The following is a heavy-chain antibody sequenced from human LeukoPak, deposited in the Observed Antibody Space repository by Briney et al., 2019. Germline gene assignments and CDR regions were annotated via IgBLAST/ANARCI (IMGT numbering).Heavy chain of an antibody. J-gene: IGHJ4*02. CDR1: GGSFSGYY. V-gene: IGHV4-34*01. D-gene: IGHD6-19*01. CDR3: ARGGGYSSGWPG. CDR2: INHSGST. Sequence: PSETLSLTCAVYGGSFSGYYWSWIRQPPGKGLEWIGEINHSGSTNYNPSLKSRVTISVDTSKNQFSLKLTSVTAADTAVYYCARGGGYSSGWPGWGQGTLVTVSS.